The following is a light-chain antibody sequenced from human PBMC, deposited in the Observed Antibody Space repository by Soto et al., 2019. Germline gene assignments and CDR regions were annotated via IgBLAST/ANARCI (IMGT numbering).Light chain of an antibody. Sequence: DIQMTHAPSSLSASVLDRVTITFLASQSISSYLNWYQQKPGKANKLMIYAASSLQSGVKSRFSGSGSGKDFTITIRSMQTEDFATYYCKQSYSTQINFGKGKRRAIK. V-gene: IGKV1-39*01. J-gene: IGKJ5*01. CDR1: QSISSY. CDR2: AAS. CDR3: KQSYSTQIN.